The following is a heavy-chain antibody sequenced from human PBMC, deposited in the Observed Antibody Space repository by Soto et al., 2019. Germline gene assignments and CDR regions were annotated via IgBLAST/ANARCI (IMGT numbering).Heavy chain of an antibody. CDR3: ATSNWFDP. CDR1: GGSISSRGSY. V-gene: IGHV4-39*01. CDR2: IYYSGST. J-gene: IGHJ5*02. Sequence: QLQLQESGPGLVKPSETLSLTCTVSGGSISSRGSYWGWIRQPPGKGLEWIGTIYYSGSTYYNPSLKIRVTISVDTSKTQFSLKLSYVTAADTAVYYCATSNWFDPWGQGTLVTVSS.